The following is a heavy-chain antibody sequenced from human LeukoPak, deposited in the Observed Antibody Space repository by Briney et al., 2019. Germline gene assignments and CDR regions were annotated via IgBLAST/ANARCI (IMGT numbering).Heavy chain of an antibody. J-gene: IGHJ4*02. CDR3: ARSGYSSGVDY. CDR1: GYTLTELS. CDR2: MNPNSGNT. V-gene: IGHV1-8*01. Sequence: ASVKVSCKVSGYTLTELSMHWVRQATGQGLEWMGWMNPNSGNTGYAQKFQGRVTMTRNTSISTAYMELSSLRSEDTAVYYCARSGYSSGVDYWGQGTLVTVSS. D-gene: IGHD6-19*01.